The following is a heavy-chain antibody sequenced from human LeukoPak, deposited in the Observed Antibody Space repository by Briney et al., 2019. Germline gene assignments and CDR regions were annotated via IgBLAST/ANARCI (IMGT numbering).Heavy chain of an antibody. CDR2: ISWDETVT. Sequence: GVSLTLYCAASGSILDDYLLHWVRLAPGKGLEWGSLISWDETVTYYADSVKGRFTISRDNSKKSVYLEMNSLRPEDTALYYCAKGANSYRDFFYMDVWGKGTTATVSS. CDR1: GSILDDYL. J-gene: IGHJ6*03. D-gene: IGHD5-18*01. CDR3: AKGANSYRDFFYMDV. V-gene: IGHV3-43D*03.